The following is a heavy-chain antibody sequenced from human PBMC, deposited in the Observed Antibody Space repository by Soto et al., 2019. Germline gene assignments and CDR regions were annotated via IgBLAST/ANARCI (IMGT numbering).Heavy chain of an antibody. CDR2: ISISSRTI. D-gene: IGHD6-13*01. CDR1: GFTFRSYS. CDR3: ARDHGIAGSFGP. V-gene: IGHV3-48*02. J-gene: IGHJ5*02. Sequence: GGSLRLSCAASGFTFRSYSMNWVRQAPGKGLEWVSYISISSRTIYYADSVKGRFTISRDDAKNSLYLQMNSLRDEDTSVYYCARDHGIAGSFGPWGQGTLVTVSS.